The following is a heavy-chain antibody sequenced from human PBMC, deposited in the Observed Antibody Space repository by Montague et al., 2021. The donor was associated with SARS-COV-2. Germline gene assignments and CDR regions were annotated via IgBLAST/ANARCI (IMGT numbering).Heavy chain of an antibody. CDR3: ARSSAPSITIFGVSNTNWYFDL. Sequence: TLSLTCTVSGGSISSGVYYWSWIRQHPGKGLEWIGYIYYSGSTYYNPSLKSRVTISVDTSKNQFSLKLSSVTAADTAVYYCARSSAPSITIFGVSNTNWYFDLWGRGTLVTVSS. CDR1: GGSISSGVYY. CDR2: IYYSGST. J-gene: IGHJ2*01. V-gene: IGHV4-31*03. D-gene: IGHD3-3*01.